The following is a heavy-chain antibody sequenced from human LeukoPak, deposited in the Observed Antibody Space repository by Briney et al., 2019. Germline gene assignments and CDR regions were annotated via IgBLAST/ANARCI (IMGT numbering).Heavy chain of an antibody. CDR2: ISYDGSNK. CDR3: ARDPTVVTRFDY. CDR1: GFTFSSYA. D-gene: IGHD4-23*01. J-gene: IGHJ4*02. V-gene: IGHV3-30-3*01. Sequence: GGSLRLSCAASGFTFSSYAMHWVRQAPGKGLEWVAVISYDGSNKYYADSVKGRFTISRDNSKNTLYLQMTSLRAEDTAVYYCARDPTVVTRFDYWGQGTLVTVSS.